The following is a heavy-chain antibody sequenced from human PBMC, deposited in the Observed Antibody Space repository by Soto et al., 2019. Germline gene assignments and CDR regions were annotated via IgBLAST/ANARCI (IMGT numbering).Heavy chain of an antibody. D-gene: IGHD3-3*01. J-gene: IGHJ4*02. Sequence: GGSLRLPCADSGFTFSSYAMHWVRQAPSKGLEWVAVISYDGSNKYYADSVKGRFTISRDNSKNTLYLQMNSLRAEDTAVYYCARDKRDLRFLEWSYYFDYWGQGTLVTVSS. CDR2: ISYDGSNK. V-gene: IGHV3-30-3*01. CDR1: GFTFSSYA. CDR3: ARDKRDLRFLEWSYYFDY.